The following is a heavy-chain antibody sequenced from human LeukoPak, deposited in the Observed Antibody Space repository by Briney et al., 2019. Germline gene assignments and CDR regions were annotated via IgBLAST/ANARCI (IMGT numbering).Heavy chain of an antibody. D-gene: IGHD3-3*01. CDR2: IKQDGSEK. Sequence: GGSLRPSCAASGFTFSSYWMSWVRQAPGKGLEWVANIKQDGSEKYYVDSVKGRFTISRDNAKNSLYLQMNSLRAEDTAVYYCARIEYYDFWSGYSRTLGFDYWGQGTLVTVSS. CDR3: ARIEYYDFWSGYSRTLGFDY. V-gene: IGHV3-7*01. CDR1: GFTFSSYW. J-gene: IGHJ4*02.